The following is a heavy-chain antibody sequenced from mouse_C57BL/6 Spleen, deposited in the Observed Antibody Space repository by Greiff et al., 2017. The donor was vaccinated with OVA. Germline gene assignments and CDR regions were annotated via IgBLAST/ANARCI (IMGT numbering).Heavy chain of an antibody. D-gene: IGHD2-4*01. Sequence: VQLQQPGAELVKPGASVKLSCKASGYTFTSYWMHWVKQRPGQGLEWIGMIHPNSGSTNYNEKFKSKATLTVDKSSSTAYMQLSSLTSEDSAVYYCARAYDYHYYAMDYWGQGTSVTVSS. CDR1: GYTFTSYW. V-gene: IGHV1-64*01. CDR2: IHPNSGST. CDR3: ARAYDYHYYAMDY. J-gene: IGHJ4*01.